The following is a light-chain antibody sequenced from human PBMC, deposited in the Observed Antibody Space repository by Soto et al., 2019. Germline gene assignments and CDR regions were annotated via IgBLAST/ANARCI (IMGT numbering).Light chain of an antibody. V-gene: IGKV3-20*01. CDR1: QSVSSSY. J-gene: IGKJ1*01. Sequence: ESVLTQSPGTRSLSPGERATLSCRASQSVSSSYLAWYQQKPGQAPRLLIYGASSRATGIPDRFSGSGSGTDFTLTISRLEPEDFAVYYCQQYGSSPPATFGQGTKVDIK. CDR2: GAS. CDR3: QQYGSSPPAT.